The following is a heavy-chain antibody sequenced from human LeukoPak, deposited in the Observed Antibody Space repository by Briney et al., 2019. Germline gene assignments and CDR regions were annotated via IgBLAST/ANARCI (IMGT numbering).Heavy chain of an antibody. Sequence: PSETLSLTCAVSGGSISSGGYSWSWIRQPPGKGLEWIGYIYHSGSTYYNPSLKSRVTISVDRSKNQFSLKLSSVTAADTAVYYCAKSAPTYYYDSSGFDAFDIWRQGTMVTVSS. D-gene: IGHD3-22*01. CDR2: IYHSGST. J-gene: IGHJ3*02. V-gene: IGHV4-30-2*01. CDR1: GGSISSGGYS. CDR3: AKSAPTYYYDSSGFDAFDI.